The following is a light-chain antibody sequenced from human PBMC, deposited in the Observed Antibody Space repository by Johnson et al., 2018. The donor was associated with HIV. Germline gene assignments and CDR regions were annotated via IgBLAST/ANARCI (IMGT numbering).Light chain of an antibody. V-gene: IGLV1-51*01. CDR3: GTWDSSLSAFYV. CDR1: SSDMGNYA. J-gene: IGLJ1*01. CDR2: DNN. Sequence: QSVLTQPPSVSAAPGQKVTISCSGSSSDMGNYAVSWYQQLPGTAPKLLIYDNNKRPSGIPDRFSGSKSGTSATLGITGLQTGAEADYYCGTWDSSLSAFYVFGTGTKFTVL.